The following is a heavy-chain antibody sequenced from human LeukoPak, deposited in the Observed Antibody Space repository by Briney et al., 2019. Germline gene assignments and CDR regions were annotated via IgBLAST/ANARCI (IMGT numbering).Heavy chain of an antibody. CDR3: ARHSSPGLLVYYMDV. CDR1: GYTFTSYY. V-gene: IGHV1-46*01. CDR2: INPSGGST. Sequence: ASVKVSCKASGYTFTSYYMHWVRQAPGQGLEWMGIINPSGGSTSYAQKFQGRVTMTRDTSTSTVYMELSSLRSEDTAVYYCARHSSPGLLVYYMDVWGKGTTVTVSS. D-gene: IGHD6-13*01. J-gene: IGHJ6*03.